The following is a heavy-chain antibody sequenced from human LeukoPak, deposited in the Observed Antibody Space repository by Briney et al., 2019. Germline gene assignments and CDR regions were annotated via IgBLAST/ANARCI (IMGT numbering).Heavy chain of an antibody. CDR3: TRDTDYGSATNYFDH. V-gene: IGHV3-43D*04. CDR2: ISWEGDTT. CDR1: GFTFDDYA. Sequence: GGSLRLSCAASGFTFDDYAMHWVRQAPGKGLEWVSLISWEGDTTYYADSVRGRFTISRDDSKNSLYLQMNSLTADDTAFYYCTRDTDYGSATNYFDHWGQGTLVSVSS. J-gene: IGHJ4*02. D-gene: IGHD3-10*01.